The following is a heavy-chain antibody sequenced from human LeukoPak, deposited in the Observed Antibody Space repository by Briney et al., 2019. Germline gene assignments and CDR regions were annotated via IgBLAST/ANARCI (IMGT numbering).Heavy chain of an antibody. J-gene: IGHJ4*02. Sequence: NPSETLSLTCTVSGGSISSYYWSWIRQPPGKGLEWIGYIYYSGSTNYNPSLKSRVTISVDTSKNQFSLKLSSVTAADTAVYYCARHYDSSAYWYYFDYWGQGTLVTVSS. D-gene: IGHD3-22*01. V-gene: IGHV4-59*01. CDR1: GGSISSYY. CDR2: IYYSGST. CDR3: ARHYDSSAYWYYFDY.